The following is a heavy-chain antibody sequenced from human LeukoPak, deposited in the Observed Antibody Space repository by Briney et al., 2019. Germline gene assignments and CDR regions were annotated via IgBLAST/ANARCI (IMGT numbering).Heavy chain of an antibody. J-gene: IGHJ3*02. V-gene: IGHV3-30-3*01. CDR3: AMQPGYYDSSGYYPGAFDI. D-gene: IGHD3-22*01. Sequence: GGSLRLSCAASGFTFSSYAMHWVRQAPGKGLEWVAVISYDGSNKYYADSVKGRFTISRDNSKNTLYLQMNSLRAEDTAVHYCAMQPGYYDSSGYYPGAFDIWGQGTMVTVSS. CDR2: ISYDGSNK. CDR1: GFTFSSYA.